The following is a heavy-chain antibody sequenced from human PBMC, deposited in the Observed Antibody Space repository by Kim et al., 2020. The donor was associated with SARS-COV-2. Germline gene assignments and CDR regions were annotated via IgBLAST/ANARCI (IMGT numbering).Heavy chain of an antibody. J-gene: IGHJ4*02. CDR3: ARRDISTWSLDC. Sequence: SETLSLTCTVSGGSISSYYWSWIRQPPGKGLEWIGYMSFSGSTNYNPSLKSRVTISLDTSKNQFSLKLSSMTAADTAVYYCARRDISTWSLDCWGQGTLVTVSS. CDR2: MSFSGST. V-gene: IGHV4-59*08. CDR1: GGSISSYY. D-gene: IGHD2-15*01.